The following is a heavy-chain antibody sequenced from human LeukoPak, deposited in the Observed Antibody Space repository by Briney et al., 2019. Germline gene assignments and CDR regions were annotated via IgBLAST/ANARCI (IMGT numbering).Heavy chain of an antibody. J-gene: IGHJ4*02. D-gene: IGHD3-3*01. CDR1: GYSIRSDYY. V-gene: IGHV4-38-2*02. CDR3: ARFSITIFGVVIIPGGIDY. Sequence: SETLSLTCTVSGYSIRSDYYWGWIRQPPGKGLEWIGSIYYSGSTYYNPSLKSRVTISVDTSKNQFSLKLSSVTAADTAVYYCARFSITIFGVVIIPGGIDYWGQGTLVTVSS. CDR2: IYYSGST.